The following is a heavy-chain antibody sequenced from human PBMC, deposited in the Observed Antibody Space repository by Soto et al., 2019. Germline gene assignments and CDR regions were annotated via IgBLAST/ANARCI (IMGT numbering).Heavy chain of an antibody. CDR1: GGSFVSYA. Sequence: QVQLVQSGAEVKKPGSSVKVSCTASGGSFVSYAITWVRQAPGQGLEWMGGVIPMFGKSTYARKFQGRVTITADEYTTTAYMELSRLRSEDTAVYYCARVVGATLGYYFYHWGQGTLVTVSS. D-gene: IGHD1-26*01. J-gene: IGHJ4*02. CDR2: VIPMFGKS. V-gene: IGHV1-69*01. CDR3: ARVVGATLGYYFYH.